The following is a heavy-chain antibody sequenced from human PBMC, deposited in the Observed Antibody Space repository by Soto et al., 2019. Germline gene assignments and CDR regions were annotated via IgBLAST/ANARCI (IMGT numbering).Heavy chain of an antibody. Sequence: SETLSLTCTVSGGSISSSGYYWGWIRQPPGKGLEWIGSIYYSGSTYYNPSLKSRLTISVDTSKNQFSLKLSSVTAADTAVYYCARQRRGTIFGVVITQWCDFDYWGQGTLVTVSS. CDR3: ARQRRGTIFGVVITQWCDFDY. CDR1: GGSISSSGYY. D-gene: IGHD3-3*01. V-gene: IGHV4-39*01. CDR2: IYYSGST. J-gene: IGHJ4*02.